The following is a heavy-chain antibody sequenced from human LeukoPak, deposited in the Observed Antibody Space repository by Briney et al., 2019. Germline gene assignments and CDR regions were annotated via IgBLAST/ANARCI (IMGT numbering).Heavy chain of an antibody. Sequence: GGSLRLSCAASGFTFSSYAMSWVRQAPGKGLEWASSISGSGSSTYYADSVKGRFTISRDNSKNTLYLQMNSLRAEDTAVYYCAKARSAYYFDYWGLGTLVTVSS. CDR2: ISGSGSST. CDR3: AKARSAYYFDY. CDR1: GFTFSSYA. V-gene: IGHV3-23*01. J-gene: IGHJ4*02.